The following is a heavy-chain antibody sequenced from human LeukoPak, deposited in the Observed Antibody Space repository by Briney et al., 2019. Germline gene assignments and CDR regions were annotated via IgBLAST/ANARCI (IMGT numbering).Heavy chain of an antibody. Sequence: GGSLRLPCAASGFTFSSYAMSWVRQAPGKGLEWVSTISGSGSSTYYADSVKGRFTISRDNSKNTLYLQMNGLRAEDTAVYYCASPEYSDYWGQGTLVTVSS. J-gene: IGHJ4*02. CDR1: GFTFSSYA. CDR2: ISGSGSST. CDR3: ASPEYSDY. V-gene: IGHV3-23*01.